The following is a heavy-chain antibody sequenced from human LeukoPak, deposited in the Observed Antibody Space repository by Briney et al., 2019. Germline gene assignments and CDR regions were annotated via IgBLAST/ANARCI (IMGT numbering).Heavy chain of an antibody. CDR1: GGSISSNTHY. D-gene: IGHD2-2*01. V-gene: IGHV4-39*07. Sequence: SETLSLTCTVSGGSISSNTHYGGWIRQPPGKGLGWIGSACYTGSTYDNPSLKSRVTRSVDTSENQFSLDLSPRTAADTAVYYCARGHTSRSSVVVSAAIRGIEYNYWGQGTLVTVSS. CDR3: ARGHTSRSSVVVSAAIRGIEYNY. J-gene: IGHJ4*02. CDR2: ACYTGST.